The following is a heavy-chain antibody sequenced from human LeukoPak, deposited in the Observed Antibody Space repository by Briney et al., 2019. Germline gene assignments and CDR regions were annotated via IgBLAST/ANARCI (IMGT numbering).Heavy chain of an antibody. D-gene: IGHD6-13*01. CDR2: IYHSGST. CDR1: GYSISSGYY. J-gene: IGHJ4*02. CDR3: AREYESGYSSSWYLPQHYFDY. V-gene: IGHV4-38-2*02. Sequence: SGTLSLTCAVSGYSISSGYYWGWIRQPPGKGLEWIGSIYHSGSTYYNPSLKSRVTISVDTSKNQFSLKLSSVTAADTAVYYCAREYESGYSSSWYLPQHYFDYWGQGTLVTVSS.